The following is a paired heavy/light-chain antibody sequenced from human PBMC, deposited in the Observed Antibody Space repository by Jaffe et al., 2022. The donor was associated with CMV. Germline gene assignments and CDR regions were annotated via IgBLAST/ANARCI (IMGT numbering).Light chain of an antibody. CDR1: SSDVGGYNF. CDR3: CSYAGSYTWV. J-gene: IGLJ3*02. Sequence: QSALTQPRSVSGSPGQSVTISCTGTSSDVGGYNFVSWYQQHPGKAPKTMIYDVSRRPSGVPNRFSGSKSGNTASLTISGLQAEDEADYYCCSYAGSYTWVFGGGTKLTVL. CDR2: DVS. V-gene: IGLV2-11*01.
Heavy chain of an antibody. CDR3: ARSQRAVGNAFDI. D-gene: IGHD6-19*01. CDR1: GFTLSSYE. J-gene: IGHJ3*02. CDR2: ISFTGSSQ. Sequence: EVQLAESGGGLVQPGGSLRLSCAASGFTLSSYEMNWVRQAPGKGLEWVSYISFTGSSQYYVDSVKGRFTISRDNAQNSLYLQMNSLRAEDTAVYYCARSQRAVGNAFDIWGQGTMVTISS. V-gene: IGHV3-48*03.